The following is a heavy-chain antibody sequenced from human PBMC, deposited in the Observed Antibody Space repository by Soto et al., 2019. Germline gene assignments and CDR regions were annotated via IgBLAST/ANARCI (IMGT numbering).Heavy chain of an antibody. CDR1: GGSFSGSY. V-gene: IGHV4-34*01. CDR2: INQSGGI. CDR3: ATGSWQLRFDP. D-gene: IGHD6-19*01. Sequence: SETLSLTCAVYGGSFSGSYWSWIRQAPGKGLEWIGEINQSGGINYNPSLKSRVAISIDTSKNQFSLRLSSVTAADTAVYYCATGSWQLRFDPWGQGTLVTVSS. J-gene: IGHJ5*02.